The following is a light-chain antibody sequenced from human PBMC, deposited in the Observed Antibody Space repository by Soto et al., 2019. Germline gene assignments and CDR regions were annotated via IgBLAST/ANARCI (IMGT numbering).Light chain of an antibody. J-gene: IGKJ1*01. CDR1: QSLVYSDGNTY. CDR3: VQFTHFPRT. V-gene: IGKV2-24*01. Sequence: DTVMTQTPLSSPVTLGQPASISCRSSQSLVYSDGNTYLSWLQQRPGQPPRLLRYQVSNRFAGVPDRFSGRGAGTDFTLKISRVEADDVVVYFCVQFTHFPRTFGQGTKVEI. CDR2: QVS.